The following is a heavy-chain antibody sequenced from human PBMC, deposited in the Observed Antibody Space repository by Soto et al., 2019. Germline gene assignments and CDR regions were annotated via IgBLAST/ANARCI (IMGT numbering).Heavy chain of an antibody. D-gene: IGHD5-18*01. J-gene: IGHJ6*02. CDR3: ARDGYSAYYYGMDA. V-gene: IGHV1-2*04. CDR1: GYRYSVYY. Sequence: KRSRKTVGYRYSVYYVHCRRLAPGQGLEWMGWINPNSGGTNYAQKFQGWVTMTRDTSISTAYMELSRLRSDDTAVYYCARDGYSAYYYGMDAWGQGTTVTVSS. CDR2: INPNSGGT.